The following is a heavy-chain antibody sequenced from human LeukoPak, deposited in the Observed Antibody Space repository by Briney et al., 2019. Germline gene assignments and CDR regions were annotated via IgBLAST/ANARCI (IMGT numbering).Heavy chain of an antibody. CDR3: AKGLNGRGADALRSPRYSSSWYGGFDY. Sequence: PGGSLRLSCATSGFIFSHHGMNWVRQAPGKGLEWVSGIRADAVTTYYADSVKGRFIISRDNSKNTLYLQMNSLRAEDTAVYYCAKGLNGRGADALRSPRYSSSWYGGFDYWGQGTLVTVSS. CDR2: IRADAVTT. V-gene: IGHV3-23*01. J-gene: IGHJ4*02. CDR1: GFIFSHHG. D-gene: IGHD6-13*01.